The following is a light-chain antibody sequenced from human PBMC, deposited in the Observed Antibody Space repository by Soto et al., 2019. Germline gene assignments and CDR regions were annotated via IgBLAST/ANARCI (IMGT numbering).Light chain of an antibody. Sequence: DIQMTQSPSSLSASVGDRVTITCRASQDIGNYLAWYQQRPGKVPKLLIYGAFTLQSGVPSRFSGRGSGPDFTLTISSLQPEDVATYCCQKYNSGLITFXQGTRMEIK. CDR3: QKYNSGLIT. CDR2: GAF. V-gene: IGKV1-27*01. CDR1: QDIGNY. J-gene: IGKJ5*01.